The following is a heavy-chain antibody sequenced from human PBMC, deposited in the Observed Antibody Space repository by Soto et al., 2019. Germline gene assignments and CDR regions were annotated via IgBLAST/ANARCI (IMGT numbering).Heavy chain of an antibody. V-gene: IGHV1-18*01. CDR3: VRDPDGHIDFDY. J-gene: IGHJ4*02. CDR1: GYTFTSYG. CDR2: ISAYNGDT. Sequence: QVQLVQSGAEVKEPGASAKISCKASGYTFTSYGISWVRQAPGQGLEWMSWISAYNGDTNYAQKVQGRVTMTTDTSTSTAFMELRSLRFDDTAVYYCVRDPDGHIDFDYWGQGTLVTVSS.